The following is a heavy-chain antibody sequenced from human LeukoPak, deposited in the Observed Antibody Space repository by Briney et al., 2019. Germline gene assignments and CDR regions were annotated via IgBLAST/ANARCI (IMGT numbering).Heavy chain of an antibody. CDR2: IYYSGST. D-gene: IGHD6-13*01. J-gene: IGHJ2*01. Sequence: SETLSLTCAVSGGSISTYYWSWIRQPPGKGLEWIGYIYYSGSTNYNPSLKTRVTISVDTSKNQFSLKLSSVTAADTAAYYCAGGMSIAAAGNYWYFDLWGRGTLVTVSS. CDR3: AGGMSIAAAGNYWYFDL. CDR1: GGSISTYY. V-gene: IGHV4-59*01.